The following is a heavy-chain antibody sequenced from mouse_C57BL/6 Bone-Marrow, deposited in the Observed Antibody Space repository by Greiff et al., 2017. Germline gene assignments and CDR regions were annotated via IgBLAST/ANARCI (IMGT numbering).Heavy chain of an antibody. Sequence: EVQVVESGGGLVKPGGSLKLSCAASGFTFSDYGMHWVRQAPEKGLEWVAYISSGSSTIYYAETVKGRFTLSRDNAKNTLFLQMTSLRSEDTAMYYCARKFITTVVANWYFDVWGTGTTVTVSS. CDR1: GFTFSDYG. J-gene: IGHJ1*03. CDR2: ISSGSSTI. D-gene: IGHD1-1*01. CDR3: ARKFITTVVANWYFDV. V-gene: IGHV5-17*01.